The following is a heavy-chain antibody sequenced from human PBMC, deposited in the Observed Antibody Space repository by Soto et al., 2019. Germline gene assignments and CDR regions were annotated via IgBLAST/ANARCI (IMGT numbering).Heavy chain of an antibody. D-gene: IGHD5-12*01. CDR1: GYTFTSYY. CDR3: ARDAQIGHGYSAYHTY. CDR2: INPSGAST. V-gene: IGHV1-46*01. J-gene: IGHJ4*02. Sequence: QVQLVQSGAEVTKPGASVKVSCKASGYTFTSYYIHWVRQAPGQGLEWVGLINPSGASTTYAQKFQGRVTMHXXEXTXXVYMELNSLRSEDTAVYFCARDAQIGHGYSAYHTYWGQGTLVTVSS.